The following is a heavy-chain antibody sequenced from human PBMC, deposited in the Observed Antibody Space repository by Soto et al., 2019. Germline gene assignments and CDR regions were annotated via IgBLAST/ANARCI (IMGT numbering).Heavy chain of an antibody. D-gene: IGHD6-13*01. J-gene: IGHJ4*02. Sequence: SETLSLTCAVSGGSIISGGYSWIWIRQPPGKGLEWIGYIYHSGSTYYSPSFQGRVTISADKSINTAYLQWSSLKASGTAMYYCVVQQKLPWVNYWGQGTLVTVSS. CDR1: GGSIISGGYS. CDR2: IYHSGST. V-gene: IGHV4-30-2*01. CDR3: VVQQKLPWVNY.